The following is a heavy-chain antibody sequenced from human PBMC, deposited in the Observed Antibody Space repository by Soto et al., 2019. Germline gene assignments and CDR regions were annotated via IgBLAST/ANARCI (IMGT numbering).Heavy chain of an antibody. CDR1: GFTFSRNG. V-gene: IGHV3-30*18. Sequence: QVQLVESGGGVVQPGTSLRLTCAGSGFTFSRNGMHWVRQAPGKGLEWVALVSYDGSKKYYVDSVKGRFTISRDNSENTLYLQLNSLRAENTAVYYGAKLFGGAMSVTSGKYDSWGQGTMVTVSS. J-gene: IGHJ5*01. D-gene: IGHD2-8*01. CDR2: VSYDGSKK. CDR3: AKLFGGAMSVTSGKYDS.